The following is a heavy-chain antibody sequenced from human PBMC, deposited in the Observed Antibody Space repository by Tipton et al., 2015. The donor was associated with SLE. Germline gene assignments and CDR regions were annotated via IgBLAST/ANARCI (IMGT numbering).Heavy chain of an antibody. V-gene: IGHV4-59*01. Sequence: TLSLTCTVSDGSISSYCWSWIRQPPGKGLDWIGYIHYNGSTNYNPSPKSRVAISEDTSKNQISLRLSSVTAADTAVYYCARVNDFLLYGMDVWGQGTTVTVSS. CDR2: IHYNGST. CDR3: ARVNDFLLYGMDV. CDR1: DGSISSYC. J-gene: IGHJ6*02. D-gene: IGHD3-3*01.